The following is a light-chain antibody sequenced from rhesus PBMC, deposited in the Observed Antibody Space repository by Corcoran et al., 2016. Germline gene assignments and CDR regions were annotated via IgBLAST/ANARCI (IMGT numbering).Light chain of an antibody. CDR1: QDISNW. Sequence: DIQMTQSPSSLSASVGDTVTITCRASQDISNWLDWYQQKQREAPKLLIYKASSLQSGVPSRFSGSGSGTDFTLTINNLQPEDLATYYCLQFDRSPYSFGQGTKVEMK. J-gene: IGKJ2*01. CDR2: KAS. CDR3: LQFDRSPYS. V-gene: IGKV1-22*01.